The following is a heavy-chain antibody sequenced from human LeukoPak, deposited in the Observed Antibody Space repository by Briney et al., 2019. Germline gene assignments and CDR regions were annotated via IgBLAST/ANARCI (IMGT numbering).Heavy chain of an antibody. CDR3: ARERVPAAKSPYYYGMHV. J-gene: IGHJ6*02. D-gene: IGHD2-2*01. Sequence: GGSLRLSCAASGFSFTSYSMNWVRQAPGKGLEWVSSISISGDTIYYADSVKGRFTISRDNAKNTLYLQMNSLRAEDTAVYYCARERVPAAKSPYYYGMHVWGQGTTVTVSS. CDR1: GFSFTSYS. V-gene: IGHV3-48*04. CDR2: ISISGDTI.